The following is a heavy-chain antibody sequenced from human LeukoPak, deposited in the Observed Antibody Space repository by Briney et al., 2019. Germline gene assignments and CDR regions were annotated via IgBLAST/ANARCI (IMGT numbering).Heavy chain of an antibody. CDR2: ISSSSGNI. J-gene: IGHJ4*02. V-gene: IGHV3-21*01. Sequence: GGSLRLSCAASGFTFSSYSMNWVRQAPGKGLEWVSSISSSSGNIYYADSVKGRFTISRDNAKNSLYLQMNSLGAEDTAVYYCARDDSSRLCDYWGQGTLVTVSS. D-gene: IGHD6-13*01. CDR3: ARDDSSRLCDY. CDR1: GFTFSSYS.